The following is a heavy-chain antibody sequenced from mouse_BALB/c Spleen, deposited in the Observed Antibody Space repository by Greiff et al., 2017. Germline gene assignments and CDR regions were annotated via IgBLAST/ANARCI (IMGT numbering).Heavy chain of an antibody. CDR3: ARWLPFDY. CDR2: INPSTGYT. V-gene: IGHV1-7*01. J-gene: IGHJ2*01. CDR1: GYTFTSYW. Sequence: QVHVKQSGAELAKPGASVKMSCKASGYTFTSYWMHWVKQRPGQGLEWIGYINPSTGYTEYNQKFKDKATLTADKSSSTAYMQLSSLTSEDSAVYYCARWLPFDYWGQGTTLTVSS. D-gene: IGHD2-2*01.